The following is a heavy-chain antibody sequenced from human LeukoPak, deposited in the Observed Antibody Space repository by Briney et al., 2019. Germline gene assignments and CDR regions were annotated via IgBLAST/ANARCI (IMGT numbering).Heavy chain of an antibody. J-gene: IGHJ4*02. V-gene: IGHV3-23*01. CDR3: AKDRIVMSGFFDY. CDR2: ISGRDGNT. Sequence: GGSLRLSCAASGFTFSSYAMSWVRQAPGKGLEWVSGISGRDGNTYYADSVKGRFTISRDNSKNTLYLQMISLRVEDTAIYHCAKDRIVMSGFFDYWGQGTLVTVSS. CDR1: GFTFSSYA. D-gene: IGHD6-19*01.